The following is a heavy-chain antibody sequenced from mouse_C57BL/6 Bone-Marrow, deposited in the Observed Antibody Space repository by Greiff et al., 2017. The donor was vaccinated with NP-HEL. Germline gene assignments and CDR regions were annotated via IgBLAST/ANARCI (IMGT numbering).Heavy chain of an antibody. CDR1: GYSITSGYD. J-gene: IGHJ1*03. CDR3: ARDRITTVVAEGYFDV. CDR2: ISYSGST. D-gene: IGHD1-1*01. V-gene: IGHV3-1*01. Sequence: DVQLQESGPGMVKPSQSLSLTCTVTGYSITSGYDWHWIRHFPGNKLEWMGYISYSGSTNYNPSLKSRISISHDTSKNHFFLKLNSVTTEDTATYYCARDRITTVVAEGYFDVWGTGITVTVSS.